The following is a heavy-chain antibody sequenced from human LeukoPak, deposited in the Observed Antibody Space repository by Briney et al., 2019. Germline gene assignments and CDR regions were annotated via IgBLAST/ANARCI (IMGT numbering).Heavy chain of an antibody. CDR3: ARDLEGISCMDV. J-gene: IGHJ6*02. CDR2: ITSSSSSTYR. D-gene: IGHD3-3*01. CDR1: GFTFSRYS. Sequence: PGGSLRLPCAASGFTFSRYSMNWVRQAPGKGLEWVSSITSSSSSTYRYYADSVKGRFTVSRDNAKNSLYLQMNSLRAEDTAVYYCARDLEGISCMDVWGQGTALTVSS. V-gene: IGHV3-21*01.